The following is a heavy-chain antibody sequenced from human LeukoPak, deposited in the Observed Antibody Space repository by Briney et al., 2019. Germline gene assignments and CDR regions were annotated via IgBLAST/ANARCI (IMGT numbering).Heavy chain of an antibody. CDR3: AKGAVLLWFGELFPPDS. J-gene: IGHJ5*01. CDR2: ISGSGGST. CDR1: GLTVSSNC. Sequence: GGSLRLSCAASGLTVSSNCMSWVRQAPGKGLEWVSAISGSGGSTYYADSVKGRFTISRDNSKNTLYLQMNSLRAEDTAVYYCAKGAVLLWFGELFPPDSWGQGTLVTVSS. D-gene: IGHD3-10*01. V-gene: IGHV3-23*01.